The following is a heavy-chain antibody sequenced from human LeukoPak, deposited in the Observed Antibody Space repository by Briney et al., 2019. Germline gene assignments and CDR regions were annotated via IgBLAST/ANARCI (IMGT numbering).Heavy chain of an antibody. CDR3: ARMSVGATGFDY. Sequence: SETLSLTCTVSGASISNYYWSWIRQPPGRGLDWIGHIYDNGDTNYNPSLKSRVTISVDTSKNQFSLKLSSVTAADTAVYYCARMSVGATGFDYWGQGTLVTVSS. CDR1: GASISNYY. V-gene: IGHV4-59*01. J-gene: IGHJ4*02. CDR2: IYDNGDT. D-gene: IGHD1-26*01.